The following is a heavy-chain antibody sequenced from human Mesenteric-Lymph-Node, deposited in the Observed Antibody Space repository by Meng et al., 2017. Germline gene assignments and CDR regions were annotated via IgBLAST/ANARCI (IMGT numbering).Heavy chain of an antibody. CDR2: TYYSGSS. D-gene: IGHD5/OR15-5a*01. CDR3: ARHFYHSCFDP. J-gene: IGHJ5*02. Sequence: QVRLQVSGPVLVKPSQTLSLTCTVSGGSINSSSSYWGWVRQPPGKGLEWIGSTYYSGSSYYNPSLKSRVTISADTSKNQFSLKLSSVTAPDTAVYYCARHFYHSCFDPWGQGTLVTVSS. CDR1: GGSINSSSSY. V-gene: IGHV4-39*01.